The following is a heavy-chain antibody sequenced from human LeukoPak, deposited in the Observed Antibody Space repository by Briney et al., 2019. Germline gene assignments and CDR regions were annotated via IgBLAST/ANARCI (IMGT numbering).Heavy chain of an antibody. CDR2: IYYSGST. Sequence: PSETLSLTCTVSGGSISSHYWSWIRQPPGKGLEWIGYIYYSGSTNYNPSLKRRVTISVDTSKNQFSLKLSSVTAADTAVYYCARQGVRYYYDKGAFDIWGQGTMVTVSS. D-gene: IGHD3-22*01. J-gene: IGHJ3*02. CDR3: ARQGVRYYYDKGAFDI. V-gene: IGHV4-59*11. CDR1: GGSISSHY.